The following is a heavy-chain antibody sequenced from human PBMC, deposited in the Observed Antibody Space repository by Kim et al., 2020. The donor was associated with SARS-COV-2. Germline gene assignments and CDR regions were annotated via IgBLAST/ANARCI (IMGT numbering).Heavy chain of an antibody. D-gene: IGHD6-19*01. V-gene: IGHV4-34*01. CDR1: GGSFSGYY. J-gene: IGHJ1*01. CDR2: INHSGST. Sequence: SETLSLTCAVYGGSFSGYYWSWIRQPPGKGLEWIGEINHSGSTNYNPSLKSRVTISVDTSKNQFSLKLSSVTAADTAVYYCARPTYSSGWYFQHWGQGTLVTVSS. CDR3: ARPTYSSGWYFQH.